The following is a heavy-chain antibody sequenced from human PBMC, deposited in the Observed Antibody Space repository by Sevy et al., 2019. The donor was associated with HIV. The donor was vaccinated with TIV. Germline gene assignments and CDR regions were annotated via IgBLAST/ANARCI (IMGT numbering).Heavy chain of an antibody. CDR3: ARDLFVYDSSGYYPTFDY. CDR1: GYTFTGSY. CDR2: INPDSGGT. V-gene: IGHV1-2*05. J-gene: IGHJ4*02. D-gene: IGHD3-22*01. Sequence: ASVKVSCKASGYTFTGSYIHWVRQAPGQGLEWMGRINPDSGGTNYAQKFQGRVTMTRDTSISTAYMELSGLRSDDTVVYYCARDLFVYDSSGYYPTFDYWGQGTLVTVSS.